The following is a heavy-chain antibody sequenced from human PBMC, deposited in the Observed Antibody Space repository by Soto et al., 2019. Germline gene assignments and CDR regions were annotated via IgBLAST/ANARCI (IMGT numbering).Heavy chain of an antibody. D-gene: IGHD3-22*01. CDR1: DFTFSNAW. CDR3: VKGPNYFDRSDYYFFSDY. CDR2: VSGIGGAT. J-gene: IGHJ4*02. Sequence: QTGGSLRLSCAASDFTFSNAWINWVRQAPGKGLEWVSCVSGIGGATYYADSVKGRFSISRDNSKNTLSLQMTSLRAEDTAVYYCVKGPNYFDRSDYYFFSDYWGQGAPVTVSS. V-gene: IGHV3-23*01.